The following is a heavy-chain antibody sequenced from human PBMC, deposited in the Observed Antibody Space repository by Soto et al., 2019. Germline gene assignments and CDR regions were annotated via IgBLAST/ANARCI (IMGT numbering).Heavy chain of an antibody. CDR2: IYSGGST. J-gene: IGHJ4*02. CDR1: GFTVSSNY. CDR3: ASVTSGSYYYHY. D-gene: IGHD1-26*01. V-gene: IGHV3-53*01. Sequence: EVQLVESGGGLIQPGGSLRLSCAASGFTVSSNYMSWVRQAPGKGLEWVSVIYSGGSTYYADSVKGRFTISRDNSKNALYLQMNSLRAEDTAVYYCASVTSGSYYYHYWGQGTLVTVSS.